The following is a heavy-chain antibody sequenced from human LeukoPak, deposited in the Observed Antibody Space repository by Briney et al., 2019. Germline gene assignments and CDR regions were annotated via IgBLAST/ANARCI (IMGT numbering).Heavy chain of an antibody. J-gene: IGHJ4*02. D-gene: IGHD4-17*01. V-gene: IGHV4-31*03. CDR2: IYYSGST. CDR3: ARWSYGDHSFDY. CDR1: GGSISSGGYY. Sequence: SQTLCRTCTVSGGSISSGGYYWSWIRQHPGQGLEWIGYIYYSGSTYYNTSLKSRVTISVDTSKNQFSLKLSSVTAADTAVYYCARWSYGDHSFDYWGQGTLVTVSS.